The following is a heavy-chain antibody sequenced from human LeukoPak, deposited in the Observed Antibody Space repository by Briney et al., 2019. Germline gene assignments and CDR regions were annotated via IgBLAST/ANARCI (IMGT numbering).Heavy chain of an antibody. CDR3: ARAPYSGSYYLFDY. Sequence: GASVKVSCKASGGTFSSYAISWVRQAPGQGLEWMGRISPIFGIANYAQKFQGRVTITADKSTSTAYMELSSLRSEDTAVYYCARAPYSGSYYLFDYWGPGTLVTVSS. CDR1: GGTFSSYA. CDR2: ISPIFGIA. J-gene: IGHJ4*02. D-gene: IGHD1-26*01. V-gene: IGHV1-69*04.